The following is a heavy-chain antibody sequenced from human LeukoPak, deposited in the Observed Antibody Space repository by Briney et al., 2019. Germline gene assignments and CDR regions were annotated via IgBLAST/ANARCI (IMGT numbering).Heavy chain of an antibody. CDR2: IYYSGST. J-gene: IGHJ6*02. D-gene: IGHD3-3*01. V-gene: IGHV4-59*01. CDR1: GGSFSGYY. CDR3: ARVRREIFGVVDV. Sequence: SETLSLTCAVYGGSFSGYYWSWIRQPPGKGLEWIGYIYYSGSTNYNPSLKSRVTISVDTSKNQFSLKLSSVTAADTAVYYCARVRREIFGVVDVWGQGTTVTVSS.